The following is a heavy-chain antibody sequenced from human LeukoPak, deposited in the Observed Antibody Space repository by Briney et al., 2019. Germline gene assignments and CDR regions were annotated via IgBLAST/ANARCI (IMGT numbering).Heavy chain of an antibody. J-gene: IGHJ4*02. Sequence: GGSLRLSCAASGFTFSSYSMNWVRQAPGKGLEWVSSISSSSSYIYYADSVKGRFTISRDNAKNSLYLQMNSLRAEDTALYYCAKDMGSIAVANFDYWGQGTLVTVSS. D-gene: IGHD6-19*01. V-gene: IGHV3-21*04. CDR3: AKDMGSIAVANFDY. CDR1: GFTFSSYS. CDR2: ISSSSSYI.